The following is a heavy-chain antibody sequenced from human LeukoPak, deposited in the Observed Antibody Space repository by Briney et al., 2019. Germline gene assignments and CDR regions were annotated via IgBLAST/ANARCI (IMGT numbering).Heavy chain of an antibody. D-gene: IGHD2-2*01. V-gene: IGHV3-33*01. CDR2: IWYDGSNK. CDR3: ARDWDVVPAAGRYYYYYGMDV. Sequence: GGSLRLSCAASGFTFSSYGMHWVRQAPGKGLEWVAVIWYDGSNKYYADSVKGRFTISRDNSKNTLYLQMNSPRAEDTAVYYCARDWDVVPAAGRYYYYYGMDVWGQGTTVTVSS. J-gene: IGHJ6*02. CDR1: GFTFSSYG.